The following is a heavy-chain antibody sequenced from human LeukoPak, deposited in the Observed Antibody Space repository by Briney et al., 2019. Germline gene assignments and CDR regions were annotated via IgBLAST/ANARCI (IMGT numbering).Heavy chain of an antibody. Sequence: SETLSLTCTVSVYSISSGYYWGWIRQPPGKGLEWIGNIYHSGSTYYNPSLKSRVTISLDTSKNQFSLKLSSVTAGDTAMYYCARGMTTVTPFDYWGQGTLVTVSS. CDR2: IYHSGST. CDR1: VYSISSGYY. CDR3: ARGMTTVTPFDY. V-gene: IGHV4-38-2*02. J-gene: IGHJ4*02. D-gene: IGHD4-17*01.